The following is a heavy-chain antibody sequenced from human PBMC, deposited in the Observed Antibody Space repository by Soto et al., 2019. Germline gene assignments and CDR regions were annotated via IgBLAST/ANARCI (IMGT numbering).Heavy chain of an antibody. Sequence: GGSLRLSCAASGFTFSSYAMSWVRQAPGKGLEWVSAISGSGGSTYYADSVKGRFTISRDNSKNTRYLQMNSLRAEDTAAYYCAKDEYSGSYYLNYYYGMDVWRQGPTVTVSS. D-gene: IGHD1-26*01. V-gene: IGHV3-23*01. CDR1: GFTFSSYA. CDR3: AKDEYSGSYYLNYYYGMDV. CDR2: ISGSGGST. J-gene: IGHJ6*02.